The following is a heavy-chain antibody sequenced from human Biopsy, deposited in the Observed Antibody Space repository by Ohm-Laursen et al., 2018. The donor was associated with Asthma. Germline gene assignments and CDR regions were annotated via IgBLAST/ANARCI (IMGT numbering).Heavy chain of an antibody. J-gene: IGHJ6*02. V-gene: IGHV4-39*01. CDR1: GGSMSSSSYY. Sequence: SETLSLTCTVSGGSMSSSSYYWGWIRQPPGKGLEWMGSISYTGSAYHNPSLKSRVTISVDTSKNQFSLKLSSVTAADTAVYYCARVVGGYCSSTSCYGGYYYGMDVWGQGTTVTVSS. CDR3: ARVVGGYCSSTSCYGGYYYGMDV. D-gene: IGHD2-2*01. CDR2: ISYTGSA.